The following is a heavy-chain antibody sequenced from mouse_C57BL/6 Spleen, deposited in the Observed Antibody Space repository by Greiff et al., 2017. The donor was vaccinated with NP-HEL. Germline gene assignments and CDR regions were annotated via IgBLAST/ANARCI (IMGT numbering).Heavy chain of an antibody. CDR1: GYTFTSYW. CDR3: ARHHGSSYGYFDV. D-gene: IGHD1-1*01. J-gene: IGHJ1*03. Sequence: QVQLKQPGAELVKPGASVKVSCKASGYTFTSYWMHWVKQRPGQGLEWIGRIHPSDSDTNYNQKFKGKATLTVDKSSSTAYMQLSSLTSEDSAVYYCARHHGSSYGYFDVWGTGTTVTVSS. CDR2: IHPSDSDT. V-gene: IGHV1-74*01.